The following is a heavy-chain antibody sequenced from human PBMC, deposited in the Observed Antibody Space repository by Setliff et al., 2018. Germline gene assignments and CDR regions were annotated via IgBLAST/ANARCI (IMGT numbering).Heavy chain of an antibody. J-gene: IGHJ6*02. CDR2: IYYRGST. Sequence: PSETLSLTCAVSGYSISSGYNWGWIRQPPGKGLEWIASIYYRGSTSYNSSLKSRVSISVDTSKNQFSLKLSSVTAADTAVYYCARVAQYSSSSFYYYYYGMDVWGQGTTVTVSS. D-gene: IGHD6-6*01. V-gene: IGHV4-38-2*01. CDR1: GYSISSGYN. CDR3: ARVAQYSSSSFYYYYYGMDV.